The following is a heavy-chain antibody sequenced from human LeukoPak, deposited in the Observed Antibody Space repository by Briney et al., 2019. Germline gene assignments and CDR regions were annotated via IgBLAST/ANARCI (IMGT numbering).Heavy chain of an antibody. V-gene: IGHV3-48*02. CDR1: GFTFSSYS. D-gene: IGHD3-22*01. Sequence: TGGSLRLSCAASGFTFSSYSMNWVRQAPGKGLEWVSSITGSGTGTFYADSVKGRFTISRDNAKNSLYLQMNSLRDEDTAVYYCARVERITMIVVMRYWGQGTLVTVSS. J-gene: IGHJ4*02. CDR2: ITGSGTGT. CDR3: ARVERITMIVVMRY.